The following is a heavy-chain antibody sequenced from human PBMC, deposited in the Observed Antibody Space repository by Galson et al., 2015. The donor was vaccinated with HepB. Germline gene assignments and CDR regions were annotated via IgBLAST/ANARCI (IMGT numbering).Heavy chain of an antibody. CDR2: IRTKTDGGTT. D-gene: IGHD7-27*01. CDR1: GFTFNNAW. Sequence: SLRLSCAASGFTFNNAWMNWVRQAPGRGLEWVCRIRTKTDGGTTDYTAPVKGRFTISRDDSKNTLYLQMTSLKTEDTAVYFCTAQKLGRGAFDIWGQGTMVTVSS. V-gene: IGHV3-15*01. J-gene: IGHJ3*02. CDR3: TAQKLGRGAFDI.